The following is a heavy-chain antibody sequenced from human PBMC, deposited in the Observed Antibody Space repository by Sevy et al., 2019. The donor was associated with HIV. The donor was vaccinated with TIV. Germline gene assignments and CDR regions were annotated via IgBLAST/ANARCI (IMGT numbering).Heavy chain of an antibody. V-gene: IGHV4-39*02. Sequence: SETLCLTCTVSGDSISSNNFYWGWVRQPPEKGLEWIGSIYYTGSTYYNPSLKSRVTISVDTSKNQFSLKLTSVTAADTAVYYCAREAVALDYWGQGTLVTVSS. CDR1: GDSISSNNFY. CDR2: IYYTGST. D-gene: IGHD6-19*01. J-gene: IGHJ4*01. CDR3: AREAVALDY.